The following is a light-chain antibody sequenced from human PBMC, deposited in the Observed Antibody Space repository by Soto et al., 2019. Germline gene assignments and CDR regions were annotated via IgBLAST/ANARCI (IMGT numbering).Light chain of an antibody. V-gene: IGKV3-20*01. J-gene: IGKJ3*01. Sequence: EVVLTQSPGTLSLSPGEGATLSCRASQSVSSTYLAWYQQKPGQAPRLLIYSVSSRATGIPDRFSGSGSGTDFTLTISRLEPDDFAVYYCQQYEGLPLTFGPGTKVDIK. CDR1: QSVSSTY. CDR2: SVS. CDR3: QQYEGLPLT.